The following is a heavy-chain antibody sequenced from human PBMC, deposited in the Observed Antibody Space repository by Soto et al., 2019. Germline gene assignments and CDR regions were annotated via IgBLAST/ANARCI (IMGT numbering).Heavy chain of an antibody. CDR3: ASHYDSSGYYYRGLDY. D-gene: IGHD3-22*01. CDR2: IIPIFCTA. CDR1: GGTFSSYA. Sequence: QVQLVQSGAEVKKPGSSVKVSCKASGGTFSSYAISWVRQAPGQGLEWMGGIIPIFCTADYAQKFQGRVTITADESTSTGNMELSSLRSEDTAVYYCASHYDSSGYYYRGLDYWGQGTLVTVSS. J-gene: IGHJ4*02. V-gene: IGHV1-69*12.